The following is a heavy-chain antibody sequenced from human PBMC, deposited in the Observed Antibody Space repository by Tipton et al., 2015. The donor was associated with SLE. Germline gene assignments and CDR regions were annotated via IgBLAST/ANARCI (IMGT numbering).Heavy chain of an antibody. CDR2: IYTSGST. V-gene: IGHV4-61*02. J-gene: IGHJ4*02. D-gene: IGHD2-15*01. Sequence: TLSLTCTVSGGSVSTGNYFWSWLRQPTGKTLEWIGRIYTSGSTNYNPSLKSRVTIFVDTSTNQFSLNLTSVTAADTAAYYCARDIGVVEYWGQGTLVTVSP. CDR1: GGSVSTGNYF. CDR3: ARDIGVVEY.